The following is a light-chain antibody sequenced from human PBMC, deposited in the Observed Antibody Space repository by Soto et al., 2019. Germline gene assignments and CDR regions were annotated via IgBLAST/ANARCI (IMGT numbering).Light chain of an antibody. CDR1: QSVSSSY. J-gene: IGKJ1*01. CDR2: GAS. CDR3: QQFGTSPQT. Sequence: EIVLTQSPGTLSLSLGERATLSCRASQSVSSSYLAWYQQKPGQAPRLLIYGASSRATGIPDRFSGSGSGTDFTLSISRLEPEDSAVYYCQQFGTSPQTFGQGTKVEIK. V-gene: IGKV3-20*01.